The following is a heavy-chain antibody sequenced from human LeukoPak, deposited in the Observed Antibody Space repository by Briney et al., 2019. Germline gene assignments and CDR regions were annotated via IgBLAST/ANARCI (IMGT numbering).Heavy chain of an antibody. CDR3: ARDRTSYGYFDY. D-gene: IGHD5-18*01. J-gene: IGHJ4*02. CDR1: GGSISSYY. CDR2: IYYSGST. V-gene: IGHV4-59*01. Sequence: SETLSLTCTVSGGSISSYYWSWIRQPPGRGLEWIGYIYYSGSTNYNPSLKSQVTISVDTSKNQFSLKLSSVTAADTAVYYCARDRTSYGYFDYWGQGTLVTVSS.